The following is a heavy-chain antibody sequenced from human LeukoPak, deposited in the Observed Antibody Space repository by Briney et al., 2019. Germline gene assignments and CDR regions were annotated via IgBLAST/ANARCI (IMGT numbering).Heavy chain of an antibody. CDR3: ARDYDYGDYPGY. CDR2: VGSSGGST. V-gene: IGHV3-64*04. Sequence: GGSLRLSCSASGFTFSSYAMHWVRQAPGKGLEYVSTVGSSGGSTYYADSVKGRFTISRDNAKNSLYLQMNSLRAEDTALYYCARDYDYGDYPGYWGQGTLVTVSS. D-gene: IGHD4-17*01. J-gene: IGHJ4*02. CDR1: GFTFSSYA.